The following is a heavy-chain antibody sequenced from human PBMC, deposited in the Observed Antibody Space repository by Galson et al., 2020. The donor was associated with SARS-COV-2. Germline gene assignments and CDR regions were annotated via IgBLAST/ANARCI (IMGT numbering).Heavy chain of an antibody. J-gene: IGHJ4*02. CDR1: GASISSYY. D-gene: IGHD6-13*01. CDR3: ASLAAACTPFDY. V-gene: IGHV4-59*01. CDR2: IYYSGST. Sequence: SETLSLTCTVSGASISSYYSSWIRQPPGKGLEWIGYIYYSGSTNYNPTLKSRVTISVDTSKNQFSMKLSSVTAADTSVYYCASLAAACTPFDYWGQGTLVTVSS.